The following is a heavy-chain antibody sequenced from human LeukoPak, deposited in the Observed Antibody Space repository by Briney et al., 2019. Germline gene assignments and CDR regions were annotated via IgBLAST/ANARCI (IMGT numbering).Heavy chain of an antibody. J-gene: IGHJ4*02. CDR2: IIPILGIA. CDR3: ASGGYDPVD. V-gene: IGHV1-69*02. Sequence: SVKVSCKASGYTFTGYYMHWVRQAPGLGLEWMGRIIPILGIANYAQKFQGRVTITADKSTSTAYMELSSLRSEDTAVYYCASGGYDPVDWGQGTLVTVSS. D-gene: IGHD5-12*01. CDR1: GYTFTGYY.